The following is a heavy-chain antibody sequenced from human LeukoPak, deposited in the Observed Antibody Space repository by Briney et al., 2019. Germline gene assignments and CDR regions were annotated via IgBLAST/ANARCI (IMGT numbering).Heavy chain of an antibody. V-gene: IGHV1-24*01. CDR2: FDPEDGET. CDR3: AVMGATITVR. CDR1: GYTLTELS. Sequence: GASVKVSCKVSGYTLTELSMHWVRQAPGKGLEWMGGFDPEDGETIYAQKFQGRVTMTTDTSTNTAYMELRSLRSDDTAVYYCAVMGATITVRWGQGTLVTVSS. D-gene: IGHD1-26*01. J-gene: IGHJ4*02.